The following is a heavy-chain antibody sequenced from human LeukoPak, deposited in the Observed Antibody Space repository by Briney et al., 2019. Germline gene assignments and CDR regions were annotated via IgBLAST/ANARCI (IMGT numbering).Heavy chain of an antibody. CDR3: AKDLRYPTPFDY. Sequence: GGSLRLSCAASGFTFSSYAMSWIRQAPGKGLEWVSAISASGGSTYYADSVKGRFTISRDNSKNTLYLQMNSLRAEDTAVYYCAKDLRYPTPFDYWGQGTLVTVSS. CDR2: ISASGGST. J-gene: IGHJ4*02. V-gene: IGHV3-23*01. CDR1: GFTFSSYA. D-gene: IGHD3-9*01.